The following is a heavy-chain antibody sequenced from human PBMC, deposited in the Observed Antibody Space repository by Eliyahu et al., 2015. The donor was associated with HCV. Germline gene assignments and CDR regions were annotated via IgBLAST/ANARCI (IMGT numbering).Heavy chain of an antibody. CDR1: GDTFKSYA. V-gene: IGHV1-69*01. J-gene: IGHJ4*02. CDR3: ARAKSNNYYDSGGYYY. Sequence: QVQLVQSGADVKKAGSSVKVSCKASGDTFKSYAITWVRQAPGQGLEWMGGIIPIFGEVKYAQKFQGRVTITADESTSTVYMELSSLRSEDTAVYYCARAKSNNYYDSGGYYYWGQGTLVTVSS. CDR2: IIPIFGEV. D-gene: IGHD3-22*01.